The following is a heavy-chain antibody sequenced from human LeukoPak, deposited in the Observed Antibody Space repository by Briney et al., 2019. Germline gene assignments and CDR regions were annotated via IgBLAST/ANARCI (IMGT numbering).Heavy chain of an antibody. J-gene: IGHJ5*02. V-gene: IGHV4-34*01. Sequence: SETLSLTCAVYGGSFSGYYWSWIRQPPGKGLEWIGEINHSGSTNYNPSLKSRVTISVDTSKNRFSLKLSSVTAADTAVYYCARGDRVLLWFGELLKKKNWFDPWGQGTLVTVSS. CDR1: GGSFSGYY. D-gene: IGHD3-10*01. CDR3: ARGDRVLLWFGELLKKKNWFDP. CDR2: INHSGST.